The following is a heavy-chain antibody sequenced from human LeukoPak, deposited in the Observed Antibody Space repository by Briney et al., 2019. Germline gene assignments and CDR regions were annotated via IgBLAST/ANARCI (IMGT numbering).Heavy chain of an antibody. CDR3: ARAPYGDLYYFDY. V-gene: IGHV3-21*01. Sequence: GGSLRLSCAASGFTFSSYSMNWARQAPGKGLEWVSSISSSSSYIYYADSVKGRFTISRDNAKNSLYLQMNSLRAEDTAVYYCARAPYGDLYYFDYWGQGTLVTASS. CDR1: GFTFSSYS. D-gene: IGHD4-17*01. J-gene: IGHJ4*02. CDR2: ISSSSSYI.